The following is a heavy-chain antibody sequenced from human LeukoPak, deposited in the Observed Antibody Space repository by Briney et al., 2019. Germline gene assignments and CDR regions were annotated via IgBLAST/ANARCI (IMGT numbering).Heavy chain of an antibody. CDR3: AKGGHYYDSSGYKYYYYYYMDV. J-gene: IGHJ6*03. CDR1: GFTFSSYG. V-gene: IGHV3-23*01. CDR2: ISGSGGST. Sequence: PGGSLRLSYAASGFTFSSYGMSWVRQAPGKGLEWVSAISGSGGSTYYADSVKGRFTISRDNSKNTLYLQMNSLRAEDTAVYYCAKGGHYYDSSGYKYYYYYYMDVWGKGTTVTVSS. D-gene: IGHD3-22*01.